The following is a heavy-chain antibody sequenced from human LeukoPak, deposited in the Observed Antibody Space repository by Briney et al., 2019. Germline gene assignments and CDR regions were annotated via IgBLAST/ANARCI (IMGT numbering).Heavy chain of an antibody. Sequence: PGGSLRLSCAASGFTFSSYWMHWVRQAPGKGLVWVSRINNDGGSITYADSVKGRFTISRDNAKNTVFLQMNSLRAEDTAVYYCARVGTNWYFDLWGRGALATVSS. CDR3: ARVGTNWYFDL. J-gene: IGHJ2*01. D-gene: IGHD3-10*01. CDR2: INNDGGSI. V-gene: IGHV3-74*01. CDR1: GFTFSSYW.